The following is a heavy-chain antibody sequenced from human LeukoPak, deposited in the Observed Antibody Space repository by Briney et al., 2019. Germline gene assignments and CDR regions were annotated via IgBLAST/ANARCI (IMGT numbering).Heavy chain of an antibody. V-gene: IGHV1-18*01. CDR1: GYTFTSYG. Sequence: GASVKVSCKASGYTFTSYGISWVRQAPGQGLEWMGWISAYNGNTNYAQKLQGRVAMTTDTSTSTAYMELRSLRSDDTAVYYCARDEDIVVAPAAGFAYWGQGTLVTVSS. CDR2: ISAYNGNT. D-gene: IGHD2-2*01. CDR3: ARDEDIVVAPAAGFAY. J-gene: IGHJ4*02.